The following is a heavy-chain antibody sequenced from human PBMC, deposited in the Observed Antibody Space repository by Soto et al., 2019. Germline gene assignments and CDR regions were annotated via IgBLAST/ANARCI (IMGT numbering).Heavy chain of an antibody. J-gene: IGHJ4*02. D-gene: IGHD6-13*01. CDR2: INHSGST. V-gene: IGHV4-34*01. Sequence: QVQLQQWGAGLLKPSETLSLTCAVYGGSFSGYYWSWIRQPPGKGLEWIGEINHSGSTNYNPSLKSRVTISVDTSKNQFSLKLSSVTAADTAVYYCARLSPSWIAAAGIDYWGQGTLVTVSS. CDR3: ARLSPSWIAAAGIDY. CDR1: GGSFSGYY.